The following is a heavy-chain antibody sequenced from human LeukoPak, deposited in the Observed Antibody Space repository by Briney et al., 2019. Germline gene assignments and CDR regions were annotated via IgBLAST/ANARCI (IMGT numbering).Heavy chain of an antibody. Sequence: PSETLSLTCTVSGGPISGGSYYWGWIRQPPGKGLERIGSIFSSGSTYYNPSLKSRVTMSVDTSKNQFSLRLTSVTAADTAVYYCARSGATLFAVLDYWGQGTLVTVSP. CDR2: IFSSGST. CDR3: ARSGATLFAVLDY. D-gene: IGHD2-15*01. J-gene: IGHJ4*02. CDR1: GGPISGGSYY. V-gene: IGHV4-39*01.